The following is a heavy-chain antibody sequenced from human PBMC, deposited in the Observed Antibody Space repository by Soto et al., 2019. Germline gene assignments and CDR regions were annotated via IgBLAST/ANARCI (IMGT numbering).Heavy chain of an antibody. Sequence: SETLSLTCTVSGGSISSYYWNWIRQPPGKGLEWIGFVYYSGSTSYYPSLKSRVTISIDTSKNQFSLKLSSVTAADTAVYYCAAALSGTGAFDFWGQGTMVTVSS. V-gene: IGHV4-59*08. J-gene: IGHJ3*01. CDR2: VYYSGST. CDR3: AAALSGTGAFDF. D-gene: IGHD6-13*01. CDR1: GGSISSYY.